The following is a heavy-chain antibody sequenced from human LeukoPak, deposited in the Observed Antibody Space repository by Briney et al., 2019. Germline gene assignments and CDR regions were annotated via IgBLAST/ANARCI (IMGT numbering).Heavy chain of an antibody. D-gene: IGHD4-11*01. CDR3: ARSSYSNYEDYYYYMDV. CDR1: EFTVSSNY. Sequence: GGSLRLSCAASEFTVSSNYMSWVRQAPGKGLEWVSVIYSGGSTYYADSVKGRFTISRDNSKNTLYLQMNSLRAEDTAVYYCARSSYSNYEDYYYYMDVWGKGTTVTVSS. V-gene: IGHV3-53*01. J-gene: IGHJ6*03. CDR2: IYSGGST.